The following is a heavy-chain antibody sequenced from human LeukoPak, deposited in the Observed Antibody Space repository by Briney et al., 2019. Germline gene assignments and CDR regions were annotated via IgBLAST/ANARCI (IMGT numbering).Heavy chain of an antibody. CDR1: GYSISTGYY. CDR3: ARSKCGSTSCYGGNWFDP. J-gene: IGHJ5*02. CDR2: IYHSGTT. D-gene: IGHD2-2*01. V-gene: IGHV4-38-2*01. Sequence: SETLSLTCAVSGYSISTGYYWGCIRQPPGKGLEWIGTIYHSGTTYYNPSLKSRVTISVDTSKNQFSLKLSSVTAADTALYYCARSKCGSTSCYGGNWFDPWGQGTLVTVSS.